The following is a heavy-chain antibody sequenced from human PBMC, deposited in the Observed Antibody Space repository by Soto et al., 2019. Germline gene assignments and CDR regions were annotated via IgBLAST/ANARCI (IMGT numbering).Heavy chain of an antibody. Sequence: EVQLVESGGGLVQPGGSLRLSCAASGFTVSSNCMNWVRQAPGKGLEWVTVISRGGSAYYADSAKARYTTSRNNYKNTLNLQTNSTVVEDTAGYYHARDTFGVAYDFSLGGQGTLVTVSS. J-gene: IGHJ4*01. CDR3: ARDTFGVAYDFSL. CDR2: ISRGGSA. V-gene: IGHV3-66*01. CDR1: GFTVSSNC. D-gene: IGHD3-3*01.